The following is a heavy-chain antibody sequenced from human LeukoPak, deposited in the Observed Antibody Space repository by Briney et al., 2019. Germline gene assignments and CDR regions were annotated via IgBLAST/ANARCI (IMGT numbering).Heavy chain of an antibody. D-gene: IGHD1-26*01. Sequence: GASVQVSCKASGYTFTSYDIHWVRQATGQGLEWMGWMNHNSGNTGYAQKFQGRVTLTRNTSISTAYLELSSQRSEDTAVYDCARKSGSYFGNKREFDYWGQGSLVAVSS. CDR1: GYTFTSYD. CDR2: MNHNSGNT. CDR3: ARKSGSYFGNKREFDY. J-gene: IGHJ4*02. V-gene: IGHV1-8*01.